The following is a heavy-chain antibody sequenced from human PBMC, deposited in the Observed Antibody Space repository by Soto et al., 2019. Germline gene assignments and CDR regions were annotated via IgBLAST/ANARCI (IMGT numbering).Heavy chain of an antibody. J-gene: IGHJ6*02. D-gene: IGHD3-22*01. CDR2: IYYSGST. CDR3: ARDGPQEYDSSGYYDIYGRDV. CDR1: GCSIRSSSYY. Sequence: SATLSLTCTVSGCSIRSSSYYWGWIRQPPGKGLEWIGSIYYSGSTYYNPSLKSRVTISVDTAKNQFSLKLSSVTAADTDVYYCARDGPQEYDSSGYYDIYGRDVWGQVTTVIV. V-gene: IGHV4-39*02.